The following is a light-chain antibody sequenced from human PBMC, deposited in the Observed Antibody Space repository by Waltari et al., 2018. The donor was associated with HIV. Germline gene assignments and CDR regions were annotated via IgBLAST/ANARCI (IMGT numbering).Light chain of an antibody. CDR3: SSRDSSGTHVL. J-gene: IGLJ2*01. V-gene: IGLV3-19*01. CDR1: SLRTYY. CDR2: GKN. Sequence: SSELTQDPSVSVALSQTVRITCQGDSLRTYYATWYQQKPRQARVIVIYGKNNRLSGIPYRFSGSSSGDTASLTITGAQAEDEADYYCSSRDSSGTHVLFGGGTKLTVL.